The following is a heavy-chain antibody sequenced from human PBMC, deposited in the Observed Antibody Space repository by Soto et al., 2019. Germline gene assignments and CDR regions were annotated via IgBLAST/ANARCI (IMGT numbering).Heavy chain of an antibody. CDR2: ISSSSTI. Sequence: GGSLRLSCAASGFTFSSYSMNWVRQAPGKGLEWVSYISSSSTIYYADSVKGRFTISRDNAKNSLYLQMNSLRDEDTAVYYCAREEDIVATITPRYYGMDVWGQGTTVTVSS. V-gene: IGHV3-48*02. J-gene: IGHJ6*02. D-gene: IGHD5-12*01. CDR1: GFTFSSYS. CDR3: AREEDIVATITPRYYGMDV.